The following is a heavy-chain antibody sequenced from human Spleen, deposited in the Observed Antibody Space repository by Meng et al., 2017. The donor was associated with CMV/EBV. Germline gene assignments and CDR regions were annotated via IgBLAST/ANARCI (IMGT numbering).Heavy chain of an antibody. CDR1: GFTFRTYW. CDR2: INHDGNEK. J-gene: IGHJ4*02. V-gene: IGHV3-7*01. CDR3: ARETQRNFDFWSGVGVRHYFDY. D-gene: IGHD3-3*01. Sequence: GESLKISCAASGFTFRTYWMTWVRQAPGRGLEWVANINHDGNEKYYVDSVKGRCTISRDNAKNSLYLQMNNLRGEDTAVYYCARETQRNFDFWSGVGVRHYFDYWGQGTLVTVSS.